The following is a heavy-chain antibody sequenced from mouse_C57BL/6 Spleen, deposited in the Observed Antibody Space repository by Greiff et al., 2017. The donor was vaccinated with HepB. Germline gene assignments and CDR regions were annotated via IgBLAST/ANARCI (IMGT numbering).Heavy chain of an antibody. V-gene: IGHV14-4*01. CDR2: IDPENGDT. CDR3: TTWRLLLRIFDY. CDR1: GFNIKDDY. Sequence: VQLKQSGAELVRPGASVKLSCTASGFNIKDDYMHWVKQRPEQGLEWIGWIDPENGDTEYASKFQGKATITADTSSNTAYLQLSSLTSEDTAVYYCTTWRLLLRIFDYWGQGTTLTVSS. J-gene: IGHJ2*01. D-gene: IGHD1-1*01.